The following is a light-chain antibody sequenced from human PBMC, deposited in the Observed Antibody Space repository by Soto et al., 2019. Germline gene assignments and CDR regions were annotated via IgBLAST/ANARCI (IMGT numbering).Light chain of an antibody. V-gene: IGKV3-20*01. CDR3: QQFGSSLMYT. Sequence: EIVLTQSPGTLSLSPGERATLSCRASQSVSSSYLAWYQQKPGQAPRLLIYGASSRATGIPDRFSGSGSGTDFTLTISRLEPEEVAVYYCQQFGSSLMYTFGQGTKLEIK. CDR1: QSVSSSY. J-gene: IGKJ2*01. CDR2: GAS.